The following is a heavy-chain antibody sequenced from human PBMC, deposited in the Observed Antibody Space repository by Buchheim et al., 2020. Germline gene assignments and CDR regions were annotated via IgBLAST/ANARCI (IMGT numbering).Heavy chain of an antibody. CDR3: ARRGYNYGGAY. CDR1: GFTFIDYA. CDR2: ISTSGDAT. D-gene: IGHD5-18*01. Sequence: VPLLESGGGLVQPGRSLKLSCAASGFTFIDYAMSWVRQAPGKGLEWVSAISTSGDATYYADSVKGRFTISRDNSKNTLHLQMNSLRAEDTAVYYCARRGYNYGGAYWGQGTL. V-gene: IGHV3-23*01. J-gene: IGHJ4*02.